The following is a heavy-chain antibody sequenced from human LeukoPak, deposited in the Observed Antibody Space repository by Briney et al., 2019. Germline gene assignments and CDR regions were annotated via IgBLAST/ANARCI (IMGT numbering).Heavy chain of an antibody. CDR3: AREFSSGDGYDP. CDR2: IYHTGST. V-gene: IGHV4-38-2*02. J-gene: IGHJ5*02. D-gene: IGHD7-27*01. CDR1: GYSISSGYY. Sequence: SETLSLTCTVSGYSISSGYYWGWIRQPPGKGLEWIGSIYHTGSTYYNPSRKSRVTISVDTSKNQFSLKLSSVTAADTAVYYCAREFSSGDGYDPWGQGTLVTVSS.